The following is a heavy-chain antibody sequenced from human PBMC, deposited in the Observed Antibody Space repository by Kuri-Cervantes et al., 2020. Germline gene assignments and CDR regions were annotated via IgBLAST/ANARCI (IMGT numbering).Heavy chain of an antibody. CDR1: GGSFSAYC. V-gene: IGHV4-34*01. Sequence: SETLSLTCAVYGGSFSAYCWTWIRQPPGKGLEWIGNIYHSGSTYYNPSLKSRVTILVDTSKNQFSLKLSSVTAADTAVYYCARLFRARITGTTADYWGQGALVTVSS. CDR2: IYHSGST. D-gene: IGHD1-7*01. J-gene: IGHJ4*02. CDR3: ARLFRARITGTTADY.